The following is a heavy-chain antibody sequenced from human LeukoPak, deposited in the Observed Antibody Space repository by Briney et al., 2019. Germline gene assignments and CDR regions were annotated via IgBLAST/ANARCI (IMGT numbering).Heavy chain of an antibody. Sequence: GASVNVSCKASGYNFATYGFSWVRQAPGHGLEWMGWISANNGKTAYAQKFQGRVTLTTDTSTTTAYLELRTLRPDDTAVYYCAKVAGDRMDYWGQGTLVTVSS. D-gene: IGHD6-13*01. J-gene: IGHJ4*02. V-gene: IGHV1-18*01. CDR2: ISANNGKT. CDR3: AKVAGDRMDY. CDR1: GYNFATYG.